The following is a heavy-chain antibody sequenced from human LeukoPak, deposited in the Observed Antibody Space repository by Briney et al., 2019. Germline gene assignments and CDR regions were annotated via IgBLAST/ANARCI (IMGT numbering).Heavy chain of an antibody. V-gene: IGHV1-69*01. D-gene: IGHD2/OR15-2a*01. CDR1: GGTFSSYA. Sequence: GASVKVSCKASGGTFSSYAISWVRQAPGQGLEWMGGIIPIFGTANYAQKFQGRVTITADESTSTAYMELSSLRSEDTAVYYCARAKGPPFSPPHRNWFDPWGQGTLVTVSS. J-gene: IGHJ5*02. CDR2: IIPIFGTA. CDR3: ARAKGPPFSPPHRNWFDP.